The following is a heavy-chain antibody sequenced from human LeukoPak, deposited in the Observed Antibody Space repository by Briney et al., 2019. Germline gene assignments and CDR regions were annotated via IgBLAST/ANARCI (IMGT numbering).Heavy chain of an antibody. V-gene: IGHV3-7*01. CDR2: IKGDGSEK. CDR3: ASPAKYSDTWYFDY. Sequence: PGGSLTLSCAASGFTFSSYWMSWVRQAPGKGLEWVANIKGDGSEKYYVDSVKGRFTISRDNAKNSLYLQMNSLRAEDTAVYYCASPAKYSDTWYFDYWGQGTLGTVSS. D-gene: IGHD6-6*01. J-gene: IGHJ4*02. CDR1: GFTFSSYW.